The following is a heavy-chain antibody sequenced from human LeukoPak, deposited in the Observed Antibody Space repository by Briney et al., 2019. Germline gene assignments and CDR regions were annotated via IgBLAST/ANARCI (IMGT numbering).Heavy chain of an antibody. V-gene: IGHV4-34*01. J-gene: IGHJ4*02. CDR1: GGSFSGYY. D-gene: IGHD3-10*01. CDR3: ARREGYYYGSGSPPDY. Sequence: SETLSLTCAVYGGSFSGYYWSWIRQPPGKGLEWIGEINHSGSTNYNPSLKSRVTISVDTSKNQFSLKLSSVTAADTAVYYCARREGYYYGSGSPPDYWGQGTLVTVSS. CDR2: INHSGST.